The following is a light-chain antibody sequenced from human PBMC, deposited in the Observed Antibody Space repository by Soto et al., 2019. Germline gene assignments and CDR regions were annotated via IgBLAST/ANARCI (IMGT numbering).Light chain of an antibody. CDR3: QQYYSTPTWT. V-gene: IGKV4-1*01. Sequence: DIVMTQSPDSLAVSLGERATINCKSSQSVLYSSNNKNSLAWYQQKPGQPPKLLIYWASTRKSGVPDRFSGSGSGTAFTLTISSLQAEDVSVYYCQQYYSTPTWTFGQGTKVEIK. CDR2: WAS. J-gene: IGKJ1*01. CDR1: QSVLYSSNNKNS.